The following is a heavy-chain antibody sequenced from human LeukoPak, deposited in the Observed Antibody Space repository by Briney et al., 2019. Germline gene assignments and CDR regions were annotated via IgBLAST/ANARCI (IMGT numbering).Heavy chain of an antibody. J-gene: IGHJ4*02. D-gene: IGHD3-22*01. CDR1: GYTFTSYG. V-gene: IGHV1-69*13. Sequence: ASVKVSCKASGYTFTSYGISWVRQAPGQGLEWMGGIIPIFGTANYAQKFQGRVTITADESTSTAYMELSSLRSEDTAVYYCATSFYYYDSSGYYPTDYWGQGTLVTVSS. CDR3: ATSFYYYDSSGYYPTDY. CDR2: IIPIFGTA.